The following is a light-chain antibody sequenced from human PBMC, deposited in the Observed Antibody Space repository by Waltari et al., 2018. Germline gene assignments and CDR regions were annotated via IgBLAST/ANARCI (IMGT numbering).Light chain of an antibody. CDR1: QSISSY. J-gene: IGKJ1*01. Sequence: DIQMTQSPSSLSASVVARVTITCRASQSISSYLNWYQQKPGKAPKLLIYAASSLQSGFPSRFSGSGSGTDFTLTINSLQPEDFATYYCQQCYSTPWTFGQGTKVEIK. CDR2: AAS. V-gene: IGKV1-39*01. CDR3: QQCYSTPWT.